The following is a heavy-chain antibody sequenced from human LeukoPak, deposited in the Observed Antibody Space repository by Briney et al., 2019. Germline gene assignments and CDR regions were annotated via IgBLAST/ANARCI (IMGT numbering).Heavy chain of an antibody. CDR2: IYSSGST. Sequence: PSETLSLTCTVSGGSISNYYWNWIRQPPGKGLEWIGYIYSSGSTSYNSSLKSQLTMSLDTSNNQFSLNLSSVTAADTALYYCATTTYGGNSGTFDIWGQGTMVTVFS. CDR3: ATTTYGGNSGTFDI. CDR1: GGSISNYY. V-gene: IGHV4-59*01. D-gene: IGHD4-23*01. J-gene: IGHJ3*02.